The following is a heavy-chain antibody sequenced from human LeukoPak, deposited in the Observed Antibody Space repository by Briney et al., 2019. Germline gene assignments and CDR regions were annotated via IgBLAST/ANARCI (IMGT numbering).Heavy chain of an antibody. D-gene: IGHD4-23*01. J-gene: IGHJ4*02. CDR2: INPNSGGT. Sequence: ASVKVSCKASGYTFTGYYMHWVRQAPGQGPEWMGWINPNSGGTNYAQKFQGRVTMTRDTSISTAYMELSSLRSDDTAVYYCVRPRTTVVSSYTYWGQGTLVTVSS. V-gene: IGHV1-2*02. CDR1: GYTFTGYY. CDR3: VRPRTTVVSSYTY.